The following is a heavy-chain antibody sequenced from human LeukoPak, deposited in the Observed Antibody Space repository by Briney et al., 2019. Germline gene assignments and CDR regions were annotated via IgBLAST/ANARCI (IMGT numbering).Heavy chain of an antibody. CDR1: GGSFSGHY. D-gene: IGHD1-26*01. J-gene: IGHJ6*02. V-gene: IGHV4-34*01. CDR2: INHSGST. Sequence: SETLSLTCAVYGGSFSGHYWSWIRQPPGKGLEWIGEINHSGSTNYNPPLKSRVTISVDTSKNQFSLKLSSVTAADTAVYYCARGPVWDYSLYYYYYGMDVWGQGTTVTVSS. CDR3: ARGPVWDYSLYYYYYGMDV.